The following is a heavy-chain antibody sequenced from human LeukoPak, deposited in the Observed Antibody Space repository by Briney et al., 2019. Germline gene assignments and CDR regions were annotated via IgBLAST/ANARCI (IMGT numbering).Heavy chain of an antibody. CDR1: GGSFSGYY. CDR2: INDSGST. D-gene: IGHD2/OR15-2a*01. CDR3: ARLLGGY. V-gene: IGHV4-34*01. J-gene: IGHJ4*02. Sequence: PSETLSLTCGVYGGSFSGYYWSWIRQPPGKGLEWIGEINDSGSTNYNPSLKSRVTISVDTSKNQLSLKLSSVTAADTAVYYCARLLGGYWGQGTLVTVSS.